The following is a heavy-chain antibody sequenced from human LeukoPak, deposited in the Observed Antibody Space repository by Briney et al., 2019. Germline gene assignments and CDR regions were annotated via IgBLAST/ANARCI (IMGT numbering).Heavy chain of an antibody. CDR1: GGSVSSGSYY. Sequence: SETLSLTCTVSGGSVSSGSYYWSWIRQPPEKGLEWIGYIYYSGSTYYNPSLKSRLIISVDTSKNQFSLKLTSVTAADTAVYYCARILLPFNYFDYWGQGTLVTVSS. CDR2: IYYSGST. V-gene: IGHV4-31*03. CDR3: ARILLPFNYFDY. J-gene: IGHJ4*02. D-gene: IGHD3-10*01.